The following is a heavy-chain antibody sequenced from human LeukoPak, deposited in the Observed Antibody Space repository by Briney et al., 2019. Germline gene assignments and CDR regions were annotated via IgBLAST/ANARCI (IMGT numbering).Heavy chain of an antibody. D-gene: IGHD6-19*01. J-gene: IGHJ4*02. V-gene: IGHV3-30-3*01. CDR3: ARASQWRAKSRPDK. CDR1: GFTFSSYA. CDR2: ISYDGSNK. Sequence: GGSLRLSCAASGFTFSSYAMHWVRQAPGKGLEWVAVISYDGSNKYYVDSVKGRFTISRDNSKNTLYLQMNSLRAEDTAVYYCARASQWRAKSRPDKWGQGTLVTVSS.